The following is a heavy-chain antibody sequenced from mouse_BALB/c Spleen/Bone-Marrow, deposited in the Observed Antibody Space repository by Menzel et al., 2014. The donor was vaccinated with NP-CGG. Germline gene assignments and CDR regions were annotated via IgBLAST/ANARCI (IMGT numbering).Heavy chain of an antibody. CDR1: GFTFSSFG. Sequence: EVKLMESGGGLVQPGGSRKLSCAASGFTFSSFGMHWVRQAPEKGLEWVAYISCGSSTIYYADTVMGRFTISRDNPKNTLFLQMTSLRSEDTAMYYFARSGSSSGYFDYWGQGTTLTVSS. CDR3: ARSGSSSGYFDY. J-gene: IGHJ2*01. V-gene: IGHV5-17*02. D-gene: IGHD1-1*01. CDR2: ISCGSSTI.